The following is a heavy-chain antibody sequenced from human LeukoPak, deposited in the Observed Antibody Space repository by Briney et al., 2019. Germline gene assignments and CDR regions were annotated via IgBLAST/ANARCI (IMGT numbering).Heavy chain of an antibody. D-gene: IGHD6-13*01. Sequence: GASVKVSCKASGFTFTSYYMHWVRQAPGQGLEWMGWINPNSGGTNYAQKFQGRVTMTRDTSISTAYMELSRLRSDDTAVYYCARKGDSSSWYGYYYYYMDVWGKGTTVTVSS. V-gene: IGHV1-2*02. CDR3: ARKGDSSSWYGYYYYYMDV. J-gene: IGHJ6*03. CDR1: GFTFTSYY. CDR2: INPNSGGT.